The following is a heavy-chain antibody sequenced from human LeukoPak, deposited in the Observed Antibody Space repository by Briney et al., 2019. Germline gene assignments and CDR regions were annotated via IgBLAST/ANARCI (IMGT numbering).Heavy chain of an antibody. V-gene: IGHV4-59*08. D-gene: IGHD4-23*01. J-gene: IGHJ6*03. CDR3: ARAFPGGGYGGRGYYYYMDV. CDR2: IYYSGST. Sequence: SETLSLTCTVSGGSISSYYWSWIRQPPGKGLEWIGYIYYSGSTNYNPSLKSRVTISVDTSKNQFSLKLSSVTAADTAVYYCARAFPGGGYGGRGYYYYMDVWVKGTTVTVSS. CDR1: GGSISSYY.